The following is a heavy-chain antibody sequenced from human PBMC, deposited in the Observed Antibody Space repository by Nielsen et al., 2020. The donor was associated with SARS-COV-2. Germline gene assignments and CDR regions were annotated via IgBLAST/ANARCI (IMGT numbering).Heavy chain of an antibody. J-gene: IGHJ4*02. CDR3: ARAISGSYSFDY. Sequence: GGSLRLSCAASGFTFSDHYMDWVRQAPGKGLEWVGRTRNKANSYTTEYAASVKGRFTISRDDSKNSLYLQMNSLKTEDTAVYYCARAISGSYSFDYWGQGTLVTVSS. V-gene: IGHV3-72*01. CDR2: TRNKANSYTT. D-gene: IGHD1-26*01. CDR1: GFTFSDHY.